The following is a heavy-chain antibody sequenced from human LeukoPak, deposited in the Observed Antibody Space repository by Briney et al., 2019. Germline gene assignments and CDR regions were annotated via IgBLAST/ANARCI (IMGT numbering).Heavy chain of an antibody. D-gene: IGHD4-17*01. CDR3: ARSDYGDYVLDY. J-gene: IGHJ4*02. Sequence: PSQTLSLTCTVSGGSISSRSFQWSWIRQPAGKGLEWIGRIYTSGTTNYNPSLKSRVSISVDTSKNRISLKLSSVTAADTAVYYCARSDYGDYVLDYWGQGTLVTVSS. CDR1: GGSISSRSFQ. CDR2: IYTSGTT. V-gene: IGHV4-61*02.